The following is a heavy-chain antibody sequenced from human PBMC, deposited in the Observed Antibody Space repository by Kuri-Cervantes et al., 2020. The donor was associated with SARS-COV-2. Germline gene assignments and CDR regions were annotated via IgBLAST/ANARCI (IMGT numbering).Heavy chain of an antibody. Sequence: ASVKVSCKASGYTFTSYDINWVRQATGQGLEWMGWMNPNSGNAGYAQKFQGRVTMTRNTSISTAYMELSSLRSEDTAVYYCARDIVVVPAANAWIQLWFDYYYYGMDVWGKGTTVTVSS. CDR1: GYTFTSYD. CDR2: MNPNSGNA. V-gene: IGHV1-8*01. D-gene: IGHD2-2*01. J-gene: IGHJ6*04. CDR3: ARDIVVVPAANAWIQLWFDYYYYGMDV.